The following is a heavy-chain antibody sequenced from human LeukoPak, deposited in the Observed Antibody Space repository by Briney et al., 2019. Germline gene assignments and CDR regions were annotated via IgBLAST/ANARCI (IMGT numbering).Heavy chain of an antibody. CDR2: INHSGST. V-gene: IGHV4-34*01. D-gene: IGHD6-6*01. CDR3: ARGWHGSSSGGYYFDY. Sequence: SETLSLTCAVYGGSFSGYYWSWIRQPPGQGLEWIGEINHSGSTNYNPSLKSRVTISVDTSKNQFSLKLSSVTAADTAVYYCARGWHGSSSGGYYFDYWGQGTLVTVSS. J-gene: IGHJ4*02. CDR1: GGSFSGYY.